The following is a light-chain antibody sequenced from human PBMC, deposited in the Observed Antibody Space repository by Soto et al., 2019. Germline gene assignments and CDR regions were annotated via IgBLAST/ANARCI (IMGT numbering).Light chain of an antibody. CDR3: QQYGSSLFS. V-gene: IGKV3-20*01. Sequence: IVLAPSPGPPSLSSGERATLPRRASQSVSSTFLAWYQQKPGQAPRLLIYAASSRATGIPDRFSGSGSGTDLTLTISRLEPEDFAVYYCQQYGSSLFSFGPGTKVDIK. CDR1: QSVSSTF. J-gene: IGKJ3*01. CDR2: AAS.